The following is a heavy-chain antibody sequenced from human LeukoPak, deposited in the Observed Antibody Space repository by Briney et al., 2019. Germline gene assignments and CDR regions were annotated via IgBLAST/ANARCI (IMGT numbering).Heavy chain of an antibody. CDR2: VGISSGNT. D-gene: IGHD1-1*01. CDR1: GFTFSDYS. CDR3: ARDHNYAFDN. Sequence: GGSLRLSCAASGFTFSDYSMNWVRQAPGKGLEWVSYVGISSGNTKYADSVKGRFTISGDSARNSLYLQMSSLRVEDTAVYYCARDHNYAFDNWGQGTLVTVSS. V-gene: IGHV3-48*04. J-gene: IGHJ4*02.